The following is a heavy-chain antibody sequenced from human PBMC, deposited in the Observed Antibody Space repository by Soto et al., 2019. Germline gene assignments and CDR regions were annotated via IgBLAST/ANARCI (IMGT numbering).Heavy chain of an antibody. J-gene: IGHJ5*02. CDR3: ARDPAVAGKNWFDP. D-gene: IGHD6-19*01. Sequence: RCSTNYNPSLKSLVTISVDMSKNQFSLKLHSVTAADTAVYYCARDPAVAGKNWFDPWGQGTLVTVSS. V-gene: IGHV4-59*01. CDR2: RCST.